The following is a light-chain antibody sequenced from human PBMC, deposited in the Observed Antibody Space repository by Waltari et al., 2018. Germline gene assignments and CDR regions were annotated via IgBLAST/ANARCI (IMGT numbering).Light chain of an antibody. Sequence: NFMLTQPHSVSESPGKTVTISCTRSSGSIASNYVQWYQQRPGSAPTTVIYENNHRPSGVSDRFSGSIDSSSNSAPLTISGLKAEDEADYYCQSYYGTDWVFGGGTKLTVL. CDR1: SGSIASNY. J-gene: IGLJ3*02. V-gene: IGLV6-57*04. CDR3: QSYYGTDWV. CDR2: ENN.